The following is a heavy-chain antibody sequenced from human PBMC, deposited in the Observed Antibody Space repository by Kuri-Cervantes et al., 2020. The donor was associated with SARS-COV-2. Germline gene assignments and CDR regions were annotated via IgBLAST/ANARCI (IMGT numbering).Heavy chain of an antibody. J-gene: IGHJ4*02. CDR2: IKSKTDGGTT. D-gene: IGHD3-10*01. CDR1: GFTFSNAW. V-gene: IGHV3-15*01. CDR3: TRDVKGGFGEYPPY. Sequence: GGSLRLSCAASGFTFSNAWMSWVRQAPGKGLEWVGRIKSKTDGGTTDYAAPVKGRFTISRDDSKNTLYLQTNSLKTEDTAVYYCTRDVKGGFGEYPPYWGQGTLVTVSS.